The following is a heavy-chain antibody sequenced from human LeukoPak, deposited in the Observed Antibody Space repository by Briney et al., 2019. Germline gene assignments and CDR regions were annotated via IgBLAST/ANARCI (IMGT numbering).Heavy chain of an antibody. D-gene: IGHD3-16*02. CDR1: GGTFSSYA. Sequence: ASVKVSCKASGGTFSSYAISWVRQAPGQGLEWMGRIIPIFGTANYAQKFQGRVTITTDESTSTAYMELSSLRSEDTAVYYCARVSGVWGSYRYNWFDPWGQGTLVTVSS. CDR2: IIPIFGTA. V-gene: IGHV1-69*05. CDR3: ARVSGVWGSYRYNWFDP. J-gene: IGHJ5*02.